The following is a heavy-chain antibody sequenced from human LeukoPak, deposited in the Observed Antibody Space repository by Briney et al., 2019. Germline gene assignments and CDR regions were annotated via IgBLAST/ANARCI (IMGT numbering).Heavy chain of an antibody. V-gene: IGHV1-69*13. CDR2: IIPIFGTA. D-gene: IGHD3-22*01. J-gene: IGHJ6*02. CDR3: ARGRDYDSSGYYYLHYYGMDV. CDR1: GGTFSSYA. Sequence: SVKVSCKASGGTFSSYAISWVRQAPGQGLEWMGGIIPIFGTANYAQKFQGRVTITADESTSTAYMELSSLRSEDTAVYYCARGRDYDSSGYYYLHYYGMDVWGQGTRSPSP.